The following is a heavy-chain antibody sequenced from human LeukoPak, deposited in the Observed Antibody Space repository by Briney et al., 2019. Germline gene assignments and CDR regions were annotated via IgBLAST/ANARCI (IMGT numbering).Heavy chain of an antibody. CDR2: ISYDGSNK. Sequence: GGSLRLSCAACGFTFSSYGMHWVRQVPGKGLEWVAVISYDGSNKYYADSVKGRFTISRDNSKNTLYLQMNSLRAEDTAVYYCAKDGDKQDILTGPFDYWGQGTLVTVSS. V-gene: IGHV3-30*18. CDR1: GFTFSSYG. J-gene: IGHJ4*02. CDR3: AKDGDKQDILTGPFDY. D-gene: IGHD3-9*01.